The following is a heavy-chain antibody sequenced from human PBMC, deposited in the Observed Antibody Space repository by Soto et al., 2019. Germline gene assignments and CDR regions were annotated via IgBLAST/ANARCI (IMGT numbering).Heavy chain of an antibody. D-gene: IGHD2-2*01. CDR2: IYYSGST. Sequence: TVGEGNIRNHYWSWIRKPPGKGLEWIGYIYYSGSTNYNPSLKSRVTISVDTSKNQFSLKLSSVTVAYTAVYSCARHVVPAANYFAYWGQGTLVTVSS. J-gene: IGHJ4*02. CDR3: ARHVVPAANYFAY. CDR1: EGNIRNHY. V-gene: IGHV4-59*08.